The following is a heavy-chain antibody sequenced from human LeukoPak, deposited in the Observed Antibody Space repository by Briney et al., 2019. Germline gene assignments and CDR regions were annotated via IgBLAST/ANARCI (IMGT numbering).Heavy chain of an antibody. D-gene: IGHD2-21*02. CDR3: ASGFLVVPARYFDY. Sequence: PSETLSLTCTVSGYSISSGYYWGWIRQPPGKGLEWIGSIYHSGSTYYNPSLKSRVTISVDTSKNQFSLKLSSVTAADTAVYYCASGFLVVPARYFDYWGLGTLVTVSS. J-gene: IGHJ4*02. CDR1: GYSISSGYY. CDR2: IYHSGST. V-gene: IGHV4-38-2*02.